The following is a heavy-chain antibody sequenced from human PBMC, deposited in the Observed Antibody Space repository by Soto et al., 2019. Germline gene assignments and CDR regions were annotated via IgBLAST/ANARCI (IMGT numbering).Heavy chain of an antibody. CDR3: AKETQIQAYYDFWSGPGGDYYFDY. Sequence: PGGSLRLSCAASGFTFSSYGMHWVRQAPGKGLEWVAVISYDGSNKYYADSVKGRFTISRDNSKNTLYLQMNSLRAEDTAVYYCAKETQIQAYYDFWSGPGGDYYFDYWGQGTLVTAPQ. CDR1: GFTFSSYG. D-gene: IGHD3-3*01. CDR2: ISYDGSNK. J-gene: IGHJ4*02. V-gene: IGHV3-30*18.